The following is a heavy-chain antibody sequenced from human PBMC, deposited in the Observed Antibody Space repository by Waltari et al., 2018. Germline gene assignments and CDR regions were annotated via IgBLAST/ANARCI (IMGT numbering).Heavy chain of an antibody. Sequence: QVQLQESGPGLVKPSETLSLTCSVSGYSISRGYYWGWIRQPPGKGLGWIGSIYHRGITFYNPSLKSRVTISVDTSKNQFSLKLSSVTAADTAVYYCARDTPAPRITGATSVDYWGQGTLVTVSS. CDR3: ARDTPAPRITGATSVDY. D-gene: IGHD1-20*01. J-gene: IGHJ4*02. V-gene: IGHV4-38-2*02. CDR2: IYHRGIT. CDR1: GYSISRGYY.